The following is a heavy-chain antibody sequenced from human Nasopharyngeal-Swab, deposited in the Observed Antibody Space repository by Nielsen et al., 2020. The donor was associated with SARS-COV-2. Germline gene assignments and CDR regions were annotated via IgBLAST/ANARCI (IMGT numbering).Heavy chain of an antibody. J-gene: IGHJ6*01. CDR1: GFTFSSYS. CDR3: ARGDSF. CDR2: ITSSSAYI. Sequence: GESLKISCAASGFTFSSYSMNWVRQALGKGLEWVSSITSSSAYIYYADSVKGRFTISRDNSKNTLYLQMNGLRGEDTAVYYCARGDSFWGQGTTVTVSS. D-gene: IGHD2-21*01. V-gene: IGHV3-21*04.